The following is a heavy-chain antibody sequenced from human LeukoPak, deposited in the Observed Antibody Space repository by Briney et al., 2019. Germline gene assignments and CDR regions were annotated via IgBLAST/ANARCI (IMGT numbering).Heavy chain of an antibody. CDR2: VYYSGST. D-gene: IGHD3-10*01. CDR1: GGSISSYY. CDR3: ARAAPSYYGSGSLGSYYYGMDV. Sequence: SETLSLTCTVSGGSISSYYWSWIRQPPGKGLEWIGYVYYSGSTNYNPSLKSRVAISIDTSKNQFSLKLSSVTAADTAMYYCARAAPSYYGSGSLGSYYYGMDVWGQGTTVTVSS. V-gene: IGHV4-59*01. J-gene: IGHJ6*02.